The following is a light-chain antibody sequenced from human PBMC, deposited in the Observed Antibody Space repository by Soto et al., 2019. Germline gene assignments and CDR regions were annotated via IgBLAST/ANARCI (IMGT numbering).Light chain of an antibody. J-gene: IGKJ4*01. Sequence: DIQMTQSPPSLSASVGDRVTITCRASQSISSYLNWYQQKPGKAPKLLIYAASTLQSGVPSRFSGSGSGTDFTLTISSLQPEDFASYYCQQSFSTPRGPLTFGGGTKVEIK. CDR2: AAS. CDR1: QSISSY. V-gene: IGKV1-39*01. CDR3: QQSFSTPRGPLT.